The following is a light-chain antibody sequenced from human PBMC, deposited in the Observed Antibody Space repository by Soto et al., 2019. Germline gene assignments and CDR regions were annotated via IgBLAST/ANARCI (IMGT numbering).Light chain of an antibody. Sequence: DIQRTQSTDTLSASLGDKVTITCRASQSISNWLAWYQLKPGKAPKLLIHEASNLQSGVPSTFSGSGSGTDFTLTISSLQPDDFATYYCQQYKSYWTFGQGTKVDIK. CDR3: QQYKSYWT. CDR2: EAS. J-gene: IGKJ1*01. V-gene: IGKV1-5*03. CDR1: QSISNW.